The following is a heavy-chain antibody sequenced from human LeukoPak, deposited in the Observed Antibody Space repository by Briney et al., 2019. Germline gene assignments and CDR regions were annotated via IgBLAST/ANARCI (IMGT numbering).Heavy chain of an antibody. J-gene: IGHJ3*02. V-gene: IGHV5-51*01. CDR3: ARSGQGVFDI. Sequence: GESLKISCKGSGYSFTTYWIGWVRQMPGKGLEWMGIIYPAESETRLSPSFQGQVTISADKSLSTAYLQWSSLKASDTAIYYCARSGQGVFDIWGQGTMVTVSS. CDR2: IYPAESET. CDR1: GYSFTTYW. D-gene: IGHD2-8*01.